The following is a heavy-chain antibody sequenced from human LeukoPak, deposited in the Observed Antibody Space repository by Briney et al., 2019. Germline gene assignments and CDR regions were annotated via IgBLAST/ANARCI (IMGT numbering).Heavy chain of an antibody. J-gene: IGHJ4*02. CDR2: ISDSSSTK. Sequence: PGGSLRLSCAASGFTFSSYSMNWVRQAPGKGLEWVSYISDSSSTKYYADSVKGRFTISRDNGKNSLYLQMNSLRAEDTAVYYCARPGFTSGWDHSGQGNLVTVSS. V-gene: IGHV3-48*01. CDR3: ARPGFTSGWDH. CDR1: GFTFSSYS. D-gene: IGHD6-19*01.